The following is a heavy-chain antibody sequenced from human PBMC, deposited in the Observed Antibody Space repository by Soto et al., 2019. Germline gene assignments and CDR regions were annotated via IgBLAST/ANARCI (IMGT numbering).Heavy chain of an antibody. D-gene: IGHD6-13*01. J-gene: IGHJ3*02. V-gene: IGHV5-51*01. CDR1: GYNFNDYW. CDR2: IDPSDSDT. CDR3: ARGYSSLVDDGVDI. Sequence: GESLKISCNGSGYNFNDYWIGWVRQMPGKGLEWMGIIDPSDSDTRYSPSFQGQVTMSADKSMTTAYLQWSSLKASDNAMYYCARGYSSLVDDGVDIWGQGTMVTVS.